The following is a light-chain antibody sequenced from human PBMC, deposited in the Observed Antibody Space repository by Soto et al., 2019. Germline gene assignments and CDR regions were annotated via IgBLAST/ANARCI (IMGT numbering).Light chain of an antibody. V-gene: IGKV2-24*01. J-gene: IGKJ1*01. CDR3: LQDTRFPRT. Sequence: DVVLTQTPLSSPVTLGQPASISCRSSQSLVHSDGNTYLSWLQQRPGQPPRLLIYNISNRFSGVPDRFSGSGSGTDFTLTISRLQPEDVGVYYCLQDTRFPRTFGQGTKVEIK. CDR2: NIS. CDR1: QSLVHSDGNTY.